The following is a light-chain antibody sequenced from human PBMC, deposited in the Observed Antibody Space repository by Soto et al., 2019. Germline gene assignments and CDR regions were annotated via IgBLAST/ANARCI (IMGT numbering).Light chain of an antibody. J-gene: IGLJ1*01. CDR2: EVS. CDR1: SSDVGAYNY. CDR3: FSFTTDWTHV. V-gene: IGLV2-14*01. Sequence: PAQPASVSGSPGQSITISCTGTSSDVGAYNYVSWFQQHPGKAPTLIISEVSNRPSGVSNRFSGSKSGNAASLTISGLQAEDEADYFCFSFTTDWTHVFGTGTKVTVL.